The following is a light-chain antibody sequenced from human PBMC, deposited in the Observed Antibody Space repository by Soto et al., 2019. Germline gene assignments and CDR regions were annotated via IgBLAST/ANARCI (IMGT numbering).Light chain of an antibody. V-gene: IGKV1-39*01. CDR2: VAS. J-gene: IGKJ1*01. Sequence: DIQMTQSPSSLSASVGDRVTITCRASQSISSYLNWYQQKSGKPPKLLIYVASSLQSGVPSRFSGSGSGTDFTLTISSLQPEDFATYYCQQTYSTPRTFGQGTKVEIK. CDR3: QQTYSTPRT. CDR1: QSISSY.